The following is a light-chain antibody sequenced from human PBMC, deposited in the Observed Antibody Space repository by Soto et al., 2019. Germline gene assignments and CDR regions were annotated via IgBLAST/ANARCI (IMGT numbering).Light chain of an antibody. CDR3: QQRSNWPT. Sequence: EIVLTQSQATLSLSPGERATLSCRASQSVSSYLAWYQQKPGQAPRLLIYDASNRATGIPARFSGSGSGTDFTLTISSLEPEDFAVYYCQQRSNWPTFGQGTKVDIK. V-gene: IGKV3-11*01. CDR2: DAS. J-gene: IGKJ1*01. CDR1: QSVSSY.